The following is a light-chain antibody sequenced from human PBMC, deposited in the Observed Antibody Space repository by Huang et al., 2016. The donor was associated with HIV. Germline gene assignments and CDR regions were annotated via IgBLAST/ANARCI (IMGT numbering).Light chain of an antibody. J-gene: IGKJ1*01. CDR2: AAS. Sequence: DIQMTQYPSSLSASVGDRVTITCRASQYINNYLAWYQQKSGQVPKLLIYAASSLQSGVPSRFSGSVSGTDFTLTISGLQPEDVAIYYCQKYDSVPRTFGQGTKVEIK. CDR3: QKYDSVPRT. CDR1: QYINNY. V-gene: IGKV1-27*01.